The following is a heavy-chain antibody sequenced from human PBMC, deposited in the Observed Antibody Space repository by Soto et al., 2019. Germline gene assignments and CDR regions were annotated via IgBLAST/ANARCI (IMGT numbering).Heavy chain of an antibody. J-gene: IGHJ4*02. D-gene: IGHD2-2*01. CDR1: GITFTDYG. CDR3: EDYLNSTWTCDFDY. Sequence: EVQLVESGGGLVKPGGSLRLSCAASGITFTDYGFNWVRQASGKGLEWVASISSSGPYTSYADSVKGRFTLSRDNAKNSMSMQMHNLRAEEKAVNYCEDYLNSTWTCDFDYWGQGALVTVSS. V-gene: IGHV3-21*06. CDR2: ISSSGPYT.